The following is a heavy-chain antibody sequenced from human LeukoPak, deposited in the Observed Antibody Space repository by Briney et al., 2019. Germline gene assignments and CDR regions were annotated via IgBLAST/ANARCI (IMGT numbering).Heavy chain of an antibody. J-gene: IGHJ4*02. Sequence: GGSLRLSCAASGFTFSSYGMHWVRQAPGKGLEWVAVIWYDGSNKYYADSVKDRFTISRDNSKNTLYLQMNSLRAEDTAVYYCAKVYIGCYFDYWGQGTLVTVSS. CDR1: GFTFSSYG. D-gene: IGHD1-14*01. CDR2: IWYDGSNK. CDR3: AKVYIGCYFDY. V-gene: IGHV3-33*06.